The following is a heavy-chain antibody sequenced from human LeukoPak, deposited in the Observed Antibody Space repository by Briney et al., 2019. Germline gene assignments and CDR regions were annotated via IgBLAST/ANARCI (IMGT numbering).Heavy chain of an antibody. V-gene: IGHV4-61*01. D-gene: IGHD1-26*01. CDR3: ARGYGGSYFYYFDY. Sequence: PSETLSLTCTVSGDSISSGNYWSWIRQPPGKGLEWIGYIFYSGSTNYNPSLKSRVTISVDTSKNQFSLKLSSVTAADTAVYYCARGYGGSYFYYFDYWGQGTLVTVSS. CDR2: IFYSGST. CDR1: GDSISSGNY. J-gene: IGHJ4*02.